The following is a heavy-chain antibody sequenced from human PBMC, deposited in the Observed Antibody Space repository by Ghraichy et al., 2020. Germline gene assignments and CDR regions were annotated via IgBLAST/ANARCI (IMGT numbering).Heavy chain of an antibody. CDR3: AKDPNYYESSGYYYSYYGMDV. J-gene: IGHJ6*04. CDR1: GFTFSSYA. Sequence: GGSLRLSCAASGFTFSSYAMSWVRQAPGKGLEWVSAISGSGGSTYYADSVKGRFTISRDNSKNTLYLQMNSLRAEDTAVYYCAKDPNYYESSGYYYSYYGMDVWGKGTTVTVSS. CDR2: ISGSGGST. V-gene: IGHV3-23*01. D-gene: IGHD3-22*01.